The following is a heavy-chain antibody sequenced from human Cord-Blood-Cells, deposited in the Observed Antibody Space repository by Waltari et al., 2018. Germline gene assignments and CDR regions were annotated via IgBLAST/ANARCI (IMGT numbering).Heavy chain of an antibody. D-gene: IGHD6-13*01. CDR3: AREYQQKYYYYMDV. CDR1: GFTFSRYG. V-gene: IGHV3-33*01. CDR2: IGYDGSNK. J-gene: IGHJ6*03. Sequence: QVQLVESGGGVVQPGRSLRLSCAASGFTFSRYGMPWVRQDPGKGLEWVAVIGYDGSNKYYADSVKGRFTISRDNSKNTLYLQMNSLRAEDTAVYYCAREYQQKYYYYMDVWGKGTTVTVSS.